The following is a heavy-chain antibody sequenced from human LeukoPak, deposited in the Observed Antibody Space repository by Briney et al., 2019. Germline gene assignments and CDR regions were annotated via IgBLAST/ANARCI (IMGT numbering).Heavy chain of an antibody. CDR1: GFTFSSYA. J-gene: IGHJ4*02. CDR2: IIGSGGST. CDR3: AKEGGYYYDSSGYYDY. Sequence: GGSLRLSCAVSGFTFSSYAMSWVRQAPGKGLEWVSAIIGSGGSTYCADSVKGRFTISGDNSKNTLYLQMNSLRAEDTAVYYCAKEGGYYYDSSGYYDYWGQGTLVTVSS. V-gene: IGHV3-23*01. D-gene: IGHD3-22*01.